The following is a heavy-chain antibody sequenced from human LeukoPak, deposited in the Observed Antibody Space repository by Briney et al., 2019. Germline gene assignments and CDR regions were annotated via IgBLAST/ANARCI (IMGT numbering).Heavy chain of an antibody. CDR2: IYGDGST. V-gene: IGHV3-66*01. CDR3: ARDHSSGYSDALDV. Sequence: GGSLRLSCAASGFSVSNNYMNWVRQAPGKGLEWVSVIYGDGSTYYGDSVKGRFTISRDNSKNTVYLQMNSPRAEDTAVYYCARDHSSGYSDALDVWGQGTMVTVSS. D-gene: IGHD3-22*01. J-gene: IGHJ3*01. CDR1: GFSVSNNY.